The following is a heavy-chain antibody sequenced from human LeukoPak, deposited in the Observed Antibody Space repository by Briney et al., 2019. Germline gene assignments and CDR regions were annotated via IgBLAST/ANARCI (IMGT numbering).Heavy chain of an antibody. CDR3: ARDASYTNFLHDAFDI. Sequence: GGSLRLSCAASGFVFNTYSMNWVRQAPGKGLEWVSSISSSSSTIYYADSVKGRFTISRDNAEKSLYLQMNSLRAEDTAVYYCARDASYTNFLHDAFDIWGQGTMVTVSS. CDR2: ISSSSSTI. D-gene: IGHD4-11*01. V-gene: IGHV3-21*01. CDR1: GFVFNTYS. J-gene: IGHJ3*02.